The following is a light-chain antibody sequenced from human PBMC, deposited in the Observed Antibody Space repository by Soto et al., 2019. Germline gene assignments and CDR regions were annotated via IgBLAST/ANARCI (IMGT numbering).Light chain of an antibody. CDR3: AAWDDSLNGVV. Sequence: QPVLTQPPSASGTPGQRVTISCSRSSSNIGSNTVNWYQQLPGTAPKLLIYSNNQRPSGVPDRFSGSKSGTSASLAISGPQSEDEADYYCAAWDDSLNGVVFGGGTQLTVL. V-gene: IGLV1-44*01. J-gene: IGLJ2*01. CDR2: SNN. CDR1: SSNIGSNT.